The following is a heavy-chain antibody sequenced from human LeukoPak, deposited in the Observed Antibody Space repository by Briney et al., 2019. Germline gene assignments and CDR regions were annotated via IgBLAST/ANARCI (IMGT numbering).Heavy chain of an antibody. CDR2: INPNSGGT. J-gene: IGHJ4*02. CDR1: GYTFTRYY. V-gene: IGHV1-2*02. CDR3: ARGRIAARVVDFDY. Sequence: GASVKVSCKASGYTFTRYYMHWLRQAPGQGLEWMGWINPNSGGTNYAQKFQGRVTMTRDTSISTAYMELSRLRSDDTAVYYCARGRIAARVVDFDYWGQGTLVTVSS. D-gene: IGHD6-6*01.